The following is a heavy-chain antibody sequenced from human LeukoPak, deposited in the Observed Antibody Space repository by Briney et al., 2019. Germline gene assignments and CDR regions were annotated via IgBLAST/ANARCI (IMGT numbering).Heavy chain of an antibody. CDR3: ARGGIDTTMLTTERFDY. D-gene: IGHD5-18*01. V-gene: IGHV5-51*01. J-gene: IGHJ4*02. CDR1: GYSFSNYW. CDR2: FYPCDSDT. Sequence: GESLKIPCKASGYSFSNYWIGWVRQMPGKGLEWMGIFYPCDSDTRYSTSFQGQVTISAAKSISTAYLQWSSLKASDTAMYYCARGGIDTTMLTTERFDYWGQGTLVTVSP.